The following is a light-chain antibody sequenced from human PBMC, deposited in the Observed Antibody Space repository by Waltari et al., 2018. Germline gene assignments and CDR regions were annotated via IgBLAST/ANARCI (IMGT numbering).Light chain of an antibody. CDR3: QVWDANTDPGV. V-gene: IGLV3-21*04. Sequence: SYVLTQPPSVSVAPGKTASITCGGTNIERKSHHWYQQNPGQAPILVISYDSDRPSGIPERFSGSNAGNTATLTISRVEAGDEADYYCQVWDANTDPGVFGTGTEVTVL. J-gene: IGLJ1*01. CDR2: YDS. CDR1: NIERKS.